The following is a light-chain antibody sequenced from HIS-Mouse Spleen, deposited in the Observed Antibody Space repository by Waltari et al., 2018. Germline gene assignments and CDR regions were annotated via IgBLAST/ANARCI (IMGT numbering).Light chain of an antibody. CDR3: AAWDDSLSGWV. CDR1: SSNIGSNY. V-gene: IGLV1-47*01. CDR2: RNN. Sequence: QSVLTQPPSASGTPGQRVTISCSGSSSNIGSNYVYWYQQLPGTAPKLLIYRNNQRPPGVPDRFSGAKSGTSASLASSGLRSEDEADYYCAAWDDSLSGWVFGGGTKLTVL. J-gene: IGLJ3*02.